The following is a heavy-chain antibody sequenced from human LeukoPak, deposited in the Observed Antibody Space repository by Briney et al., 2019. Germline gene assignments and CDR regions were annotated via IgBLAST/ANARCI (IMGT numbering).Heavy chain of an antibody. J-gene: IGHJ3*02. CDR1: GGSISRGSYY. CDR3: ARMGAITMVRGVIQAFDI. D-gene: IGHD3-10*01. V-gene: IGHV4-39*07. CDR2: ISYSGNT. Sequence: SETLSLTCTVSGGSISRGSYYWGWIRQPPGKGLQWIGSISYSGNTYSNPSLASRVTMSVDTSKNQFSLKLSSVTAADTAVYYCARMGAITMVRGVIQAFDIWGQGTMVTVSS.